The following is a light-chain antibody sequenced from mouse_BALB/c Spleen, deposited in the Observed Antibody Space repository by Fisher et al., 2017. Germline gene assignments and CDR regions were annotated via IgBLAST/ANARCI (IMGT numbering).Light chain of an antibody. V-gene: IGKV4-55*01. CDR3: QQWSSNPLT. J-gene: IGKJ5*01. Sequence: IVLTQSTAIMSASLGEEITLTCSASSSVSYMYWYQQKPGSSPRLLIYDTSNLASGVPARFSGSGSGTSYSLTISSMEAEDAATYYCQQWSSNPLTFGAGTKLELK. CDR1: SSVSY. CDR2: DTS.